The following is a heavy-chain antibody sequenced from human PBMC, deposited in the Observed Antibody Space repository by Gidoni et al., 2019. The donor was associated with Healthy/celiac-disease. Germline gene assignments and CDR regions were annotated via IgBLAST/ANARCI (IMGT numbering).Heavy chain of an antibody. CDR2: VDPEDGET. Sequence: EVQLVQSGAEVKKPGATVKISCKVSGYTFTDYYMHWVQQAPGKGLEWMGLVDPEDGETIYAEKFQGRVTITADTSTDTAYMELSSLRSEDTAVYYCANRRTSFPRTSDDAFDIWGQGTMVTVSS. D-gene: IGHD2-2*01. V-gene: IGHV1-69-2*01. J-gene: IGHJ3*02. CDR3: ANRRTSFPRTSDDAFDI. CDR1: GYTFTDYY.